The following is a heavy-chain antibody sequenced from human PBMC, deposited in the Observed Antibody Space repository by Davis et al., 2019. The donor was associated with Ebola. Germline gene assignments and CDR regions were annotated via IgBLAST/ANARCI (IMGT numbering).Heavy chain of an antibody. V-gene: IGHV3-33*01. CDR3: ARGENSGYGYYYYYGMDV. J-gene: IGHJ6*04. Sequence: PGGSLRLSCAASGFTFSSYGMHWVRQAPGKGLEWVAVIWYDGSNKYYADSVKGRFTISRDNSKNTLYLQMNSLRAEDTAVYYCARGENSGYGYYYYYGMDVWGKGTTVTVSS. CDR1: GFTFSSYG. CDR2: IWYDGSNK. D-gene: IGHD5-12*01.